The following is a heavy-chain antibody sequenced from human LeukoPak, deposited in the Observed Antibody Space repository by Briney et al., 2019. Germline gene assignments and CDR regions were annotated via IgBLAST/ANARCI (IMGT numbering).Heavy chain of an antibody. V-gene: IGHV4-34*01. J-gene: IGHJ4*02. D-gene: IGHD3-10*01. Sequence: SETLSLTCAVYGGSFSGYYWSWIRQPPGKGLEWIGEINHSGSTNYNPSLKSRVTISVDTSKNQFSLKLSSVTAADTAVYYCAREDDLWSYCFDYWGQGTLVTVSS. CDR3: AREDDLWSYCFDY. CDR2: INHSGST. CDR1: GGSFSGYY.